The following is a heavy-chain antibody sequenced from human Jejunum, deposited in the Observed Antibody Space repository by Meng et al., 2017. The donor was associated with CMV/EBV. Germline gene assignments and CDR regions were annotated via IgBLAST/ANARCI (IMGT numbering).Heavy chain of an antibody. CDR2: INTRSGNP. CDR3: ARELPATNLNNGY. V-gene: IGHV7-4-1*02. D-gene: IGHD6-25*01. Sequence: QVQLVQSGSELNKAGASAKISCKASGYIFTNYAIHWVRQAPGQGLECMGWINTRSGNPTYDQGFTGRFVFSLDTSVSTTYLQISSLKAEDTAVYYCARELPATNLNNGYWGQGTLVTVSS. J-gene: IGHJ4*02. CDR1: GYIFTNYA.